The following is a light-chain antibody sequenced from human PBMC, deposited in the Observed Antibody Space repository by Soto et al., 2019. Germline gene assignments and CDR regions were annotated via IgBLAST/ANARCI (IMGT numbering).Light chain of an antibody. CDR2: GAS. CDR3: QQYGFSLRT. J-gene: IGKJ1*01. CDR1: QSVRGNY. Sequence: EIVLTQSPGTLSLSPGERATLSCRASQSVRGNYLAWYQQKPGQAPRLLISGASSRASGIPARFSGSGSGTDFTLTISRLEPEDFAVYYCQQYGFSLRTFGQGSKVEI. V-gene: IGKV3-20*01.